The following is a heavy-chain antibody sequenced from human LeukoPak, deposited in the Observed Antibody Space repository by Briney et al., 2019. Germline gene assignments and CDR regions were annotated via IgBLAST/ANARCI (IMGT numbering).Heavy chain of an antibody. CDR2: ISSSGSTI. V-gene: IGHV3-48*03. CDR3: AAQIPPPYDILTAIYYYYYGMDV. Sequence: GGSLRLSYAASGFTFSSYEMNWVRQAPGKGLEWVSYISSSGSTIYYADSVKGRFTISRDNAKNSLYLQMNSLRAEDTAVYYCAAQIPPPYDILTAIYYYYYGMDVWGQGTTVTVSS. CDR1: GFTFSSYE. D-gene: IGHD3-9*01. J-gene: IGHJ6*02.